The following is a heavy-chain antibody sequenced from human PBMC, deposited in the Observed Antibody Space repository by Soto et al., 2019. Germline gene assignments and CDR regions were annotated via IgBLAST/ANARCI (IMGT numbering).Heavy chain of an antibody. D-gene: IGHD6-6*01. Sequence: SETLSLTCTVSGGSISSGDYYWSWIRQPPGKGLEWIGYIYYSGSTYYNPSLKSRVTISVDTSKNQFSLKLSSVTAADTAVYYCARSSIAARRDYFDYWGQGTLVTVSS. CDR2: IYYSGST. J-gene: IGHJ4*02. CDR1: GGSISSGDYY. CDR3: ARSSIAARRDYFDY. V-gene: IGHV4-30-4*01.